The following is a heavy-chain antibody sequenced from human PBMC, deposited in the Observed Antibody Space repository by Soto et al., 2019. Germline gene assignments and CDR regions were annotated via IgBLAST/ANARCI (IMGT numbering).Heavy chain of an antibody. CDR3: ARGRYGDY. J-gene: IGHJ4*02. D-gene: IGHD1-1*01. CDR1: GYAFTTYG. CDR2: ISAHNGNT. Sequence: QVHLVQSGAEVKKPGASVKVSCKGSGYAFTTYGITWVRQAPGQGLEWMGWISAHNGNTNYAQKLQGRGTVTRDTSTSTAFMELGGRGSDDTAVYYCARGRYGDYWGQGALVTVSS. V-gene: IGHV1-18*01.